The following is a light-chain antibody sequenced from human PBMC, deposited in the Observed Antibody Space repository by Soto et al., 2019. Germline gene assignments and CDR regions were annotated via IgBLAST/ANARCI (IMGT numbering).Light chain of an antibody. V-gene: IGLV2-23*01. CDR2: GDT. CDR3: CSYAGGDTLI. J-gene: IGLJ2*01. CDR1: SSDVGTYNL. Sequence: QSALTQPASLSGSPGQSTTISCTGTSSDVGTYNLVSWYQQYPGEAPNLVIYGDTQRPSGVSSRFSASKSGNTASLTISGLQAGDGAIYYCCSYAGGDTLIFGRGTKLTVL.